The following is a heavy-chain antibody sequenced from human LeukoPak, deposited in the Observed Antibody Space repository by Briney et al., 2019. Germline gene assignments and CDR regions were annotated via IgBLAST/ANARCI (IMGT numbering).Heavy chain of an antibody. D-gene: IGHD6-19*01. V-gene: IGHV3-23*01. CDR1: GFTFSSYA. CDR2: VSGSGGST. CDR3: AKGSQWLITFFDY. Sequence: GGSLRLSCAASGFTFSSYAMSWVGQAPGKGLEWVSAVSGSGGSTYYADSVKGRFTISRDNSKNTLYLQMNSLRAEDTAVYYCAKGSQWLITFFDYWGQGTLVTVSS. J-gene: IGHJ4*02.